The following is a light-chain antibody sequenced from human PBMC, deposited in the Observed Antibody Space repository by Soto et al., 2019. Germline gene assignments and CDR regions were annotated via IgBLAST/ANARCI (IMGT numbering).Light chain of an antibody. CDR1: SSNIGAGYD. Sequence: QSVLTQPPSVSGAPGQRVTISCTGSSSNIGAGYDVHWYQQLPGTAPKLLIYGINNRPSGVPDRFSGSKSATSDSLAITGLQAEDEADYYCQSYDSSLSGWVFGGGTKLTVL. CDR3: QSYDSSLSGWV. J-gene: IGLJ3*02. CDR2: GIN. V-gene: IGLV1-40*01.